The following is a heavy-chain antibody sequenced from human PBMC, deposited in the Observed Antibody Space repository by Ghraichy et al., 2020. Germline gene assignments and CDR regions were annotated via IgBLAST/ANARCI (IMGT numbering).Heavy chain of an antibody. CDR1: GFTFSNAW. V-gene: IGHV3-15*01. J-gene: IGHJ6*02. Sequence: GGSLRLSCAASGFTFSNAWMSWVRQAPGKGLEWVGRIKSKTDGGTTDYAAPVKGRFTISRDDSKNTLYLQMNSLKTEDTAVYYCTTESFWMSGMDVWGQGTTVTVSS. CDR2: IKSKTDGGTT. CDR3: TTESFWMSGMDV. D-gene: IGHD3-3*01.